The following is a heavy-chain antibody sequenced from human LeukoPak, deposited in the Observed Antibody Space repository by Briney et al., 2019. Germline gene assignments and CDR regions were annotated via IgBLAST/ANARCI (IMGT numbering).Heavy chain of an antibody. CDR3: AREGGFYRPLDY. D-gene: IGHD3-3*01. V-gene: IGHV4-4*02. CDR1: GGSVTSTNW. Sequence: SETLSLTCAVSGGSVTSTNWWSCGRQPPGKGLEWIGEVHLDGRTNYNPSLKGRLIMSVDLPENHISLKMTSVTAADPAGYYCAREGGFYRPLDYSGQGTLVSVSS. CDR2: VHLDGRT. J-gene: IGHJ4*02.